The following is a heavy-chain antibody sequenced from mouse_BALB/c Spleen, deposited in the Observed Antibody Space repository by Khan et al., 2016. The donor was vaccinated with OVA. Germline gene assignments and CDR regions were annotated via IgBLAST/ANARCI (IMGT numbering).Heavy chain of an antibody. Sequence: VQLKESGPGLVAPSQSLSITCTVSGFSLTDYGVSWIRQPPGKGLEWLGVIWGGGSTYYNSALKSRLSISKDNSKSQVLLKMSSLQTDDTAMYYCAKGVWPNYFALNYWGQGTSVTVSS. V-gene: IGHV2-6-5*01. CDR3: AKGVWPNYFALNY. CDR1: GFSLTDYG. CDR2: IWGGGST. J-gene: IGHJ4*01.